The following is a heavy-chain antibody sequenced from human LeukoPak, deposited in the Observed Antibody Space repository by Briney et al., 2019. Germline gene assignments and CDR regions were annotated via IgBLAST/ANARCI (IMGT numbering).Heavy chain of an antibody. CDR1: GGTFSSYA. J-gene: IGHJ4*02. CDR3: ASTSSGYHTFDY. CDR2: IIPIFGTA. D-gene: IGHD3-22*01. V-gene: IGHV1-69*05. Sequence: ASVKVSCKASGGTFSSYAISWVRQAPGQGLEWMGGIIPIFGTANYAQKFQGRVTITTDESTSTAYMELSSLRSEDTAVYYCASTSSGYHTFDYWGQGTLVTVSS.